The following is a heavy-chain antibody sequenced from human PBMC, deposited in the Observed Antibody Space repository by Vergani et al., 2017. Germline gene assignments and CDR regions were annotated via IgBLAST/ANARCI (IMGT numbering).Heavy chain of an antibody. CDR1: GFTFSSYA. Sequence: EVQLLESGGGLVQPGGSLRLSCAASGFTFSSYAMSWVRQAPGKGLEWVSTISDSGINAYYADYVKGRFTISRDNSKNTLYLQVNSLRAEDTAIYYCAKGLDLEDSWGQGSLVTVSS. D-gene: IGHD5-24*01. J-gene: IGHJ4*02. V-gene: IGHV3-23*01. CDR2: ISDSGINA. CDR3: AKGLDLEDS.